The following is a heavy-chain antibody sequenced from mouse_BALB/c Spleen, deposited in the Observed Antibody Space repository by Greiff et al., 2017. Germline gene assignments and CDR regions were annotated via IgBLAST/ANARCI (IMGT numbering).Heavy chain of an antibody. Sequence: EVQLVESGPGLVKPSQSLSLTCSVTGYSITSCYYWNWIRQFPGNKLEWMGYISYDGSNNYNPSLKNRISITRDTSKNQFFLKLNSVTTEDTATYYCAIRRGYYYGSSYDAMDYWGQGTSVTVSS. V-gene: IGHV3-6*02. CDR2: ISYDGSN. CDR1: GYSITSCYY. J-gene: IGHJ4*01. D-gene: IGHD1-1*01. CDR3: AIRRGYYYGSSYDAMDY.